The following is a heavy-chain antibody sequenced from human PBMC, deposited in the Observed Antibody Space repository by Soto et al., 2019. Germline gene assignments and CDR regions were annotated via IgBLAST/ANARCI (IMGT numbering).Heavy chain of an antibody. CDR3: ARGSRFGEGYNIRASWYYYGMDV. V-gene: IGHV1-69*10. D-gene: IGHD3-16*01. J-gene: IGHJ6*02. Sequence: ASVKVSCKASGGTFSSYAISWVRQAPGQGLEWMGGIIPILGIANYAQKFQGRVTITADKSTSTAYMELSSLRSEDTAVYYCARGSRFGEGYNIRASWYYYGMDVWGQGTTVTVSS. CDR1: GGTFSSYA. CDR2: IIPILGIA.